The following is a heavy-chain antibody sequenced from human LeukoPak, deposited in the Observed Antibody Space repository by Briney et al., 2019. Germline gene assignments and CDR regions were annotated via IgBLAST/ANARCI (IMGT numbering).Heavy chain of an antibody. D-gene: IGHD6-19*01. CDR3: ARGYSSGWWGYYFDY. V-gene: IGHV3-23*01. Sequence: GGSLRLSCAASGFSLSNYAMTWVRQAPGKGLEWVSGISGSGGSTYYADSVKGRFTISRDNSENTLYLQMNSLRAEDTAVYYCARGYSSGWWGYYFDYWGQGTLVTVSS. CDR1: GFSLSNYA. J-gene: IGHJ4*02. CDR2: ISGSGGST.